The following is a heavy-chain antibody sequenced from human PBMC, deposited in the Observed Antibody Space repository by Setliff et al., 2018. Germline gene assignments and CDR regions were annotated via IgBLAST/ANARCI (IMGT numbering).Heavy chain of an antibody. D-gene: IGHD2-15*01. Sequence: SETLSLTCAVYGGSFSGYYWSWIRQPPGKGLEWIGEINHSGSTNYNPSLKSRVTISVDTSKNQFSLKLSSVTAADTAVYYCARGPCSGGSCYYQDYWGQGTLVTVSS. CDR2: INHSGST. J-gene: IGHJ4*02. CDR1: GGSFSGYY. V-gene: IGHV4-34*01. CDR3: ARGPCSGGSCYYQDY.